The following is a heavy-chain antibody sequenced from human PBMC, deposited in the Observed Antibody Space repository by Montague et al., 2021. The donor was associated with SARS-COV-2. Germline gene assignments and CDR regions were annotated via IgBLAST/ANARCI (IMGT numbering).Heavy chain of an antibody. CDR2: IKQDGSEK. Sequence: SLRLSCAASGFTFSSYWMSWVRQAPGKGLEWAANIKQDGSEKYYVDSVKGRFTISRDNTKNSLYLQMNSLRAEDTAVYYCARDPYSSSWFDAFDIWGQGTMVTVSS. CDR3: ARDPYSSSWFDAFDI. J-gene: IGHJ3*02. D-gene: IGHD6-13*01. CDR1: GFTFSSYW. V-gene: IGHV3-7*01.